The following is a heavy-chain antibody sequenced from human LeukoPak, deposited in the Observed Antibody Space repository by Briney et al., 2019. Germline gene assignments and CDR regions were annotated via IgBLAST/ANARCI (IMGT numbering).Heavy chain of an antibody. D-gene: IGHD4-11*01. CDR3: ARSFYSNYDKWFDP. J-gene: IGHJ5*02. Sequence: SETLSPTCAVYGASFSGYYWSWIRQPPGKGLECIGEINDGGTTNYNPSLKSRVSISIDRSKNHFYLILTSVTAADTATYYCARSFYSNYDKWFDPWGQGTLVTVSS. CDR2: INDGGTT. CDR1: GASFSGYY. V-gene: IGHV4-34*01.